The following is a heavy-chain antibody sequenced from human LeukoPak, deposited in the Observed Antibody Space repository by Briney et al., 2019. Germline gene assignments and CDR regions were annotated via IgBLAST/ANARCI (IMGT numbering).Heavy chain of an antibody. CDR2: ISSSSSYT. Sequence: PGGSLRLSCVVSGIPFSDYYMNWIRQAPGKGLEWISYISSSSSYTDYADSVKGRFTISRDNAQNVLFLQMNSLRVEDTAVYYCAAGTAADYWGQGTLVTVSS. CDR3: AAGTAADY. D-gene: IGHD6-13*01. CDR1: GIPFSDYY. V-gene: IGHV3-11*03. J-gene: IGHJ4*02.